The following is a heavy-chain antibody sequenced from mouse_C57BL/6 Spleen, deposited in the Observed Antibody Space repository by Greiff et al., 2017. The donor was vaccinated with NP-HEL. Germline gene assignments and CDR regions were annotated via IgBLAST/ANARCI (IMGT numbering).Heavy chain of an antibody. CDR1: GYTFTDYN. D-gene: IGHD2-5*01. Sequence: VQLKESGPELVKPGASVKMSCKASGYTFTDYNMHWVKQSHGKSLEWIGYINPNNGGTSYNQKFKGKATLTVNKSSSTAYMELRSLTSEDSAVYYCALSNQFAYWGQGTLVTVSA. CDR3: ALSNQFAY. CDR2: INPNNGGT. V-gene: IGHV1-22*01. J-gene: IGHJ3*01.